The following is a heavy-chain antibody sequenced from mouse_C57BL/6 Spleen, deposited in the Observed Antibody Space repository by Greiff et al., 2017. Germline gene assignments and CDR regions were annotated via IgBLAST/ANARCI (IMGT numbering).Heavy chain of an antibody. Sequence: QVQLQQPGAELVKPGASVKMSCKASGYTFTSYWITWVKQRPGQGLEWIGDIYPGSGSTNYNEKFKSKATLTVDTSSRTAYMQLSSLTSADAAVYVCARGYYDGSSSYYFDYWGQGTTLTVSA. V-gene: IGHV1-55*01. J-gene: IGHJ2*01. CDR3: ARGYYDGSSSYYFDY. CDR2: IYPGSGST. D-gene: IGHD1-1*01. CDR1: GYTFTSYW.